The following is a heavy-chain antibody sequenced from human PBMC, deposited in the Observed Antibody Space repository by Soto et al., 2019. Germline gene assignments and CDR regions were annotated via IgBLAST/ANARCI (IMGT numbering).Heavy chain of an antibody. J-gene: IGHJ4*02. CDR1: GFTFSSYA. CDR2: ISGSGGTT. D-gene: IGHD6-25*01. Sequence: EVQLLESGGGLVQPGRSLRLSCAASGFTFSSYAMSWVRQAPGKGLEWVSAISGSGGTTYYADSVKGRFTISRDNSMNKLFLQMNSLRDEDTAVYYCAKFFVETGGSSGGRWSFHYWGQGTLVTVSS. V-gene: IGHV3-23*01. CDR3: AKFFVETGGSSGGRWSFHY.